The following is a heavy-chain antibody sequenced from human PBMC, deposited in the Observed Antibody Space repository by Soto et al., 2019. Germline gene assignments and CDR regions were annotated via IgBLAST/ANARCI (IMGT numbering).Heavy chain of an antibody. CDR1: GYTFTSYG. CDR3: ARVLRTTEPLLWFGEKSWDV. D-gene: IGHD3-10*01. CDR2: ISAYNGNT. J-gene: IGHJ6*04. V-gene: IGHV1-18*01. Sequence: ASVKVSCKASGYTFTSYGISWVRQAPGQGLECMGWISAYNGNTNYAQKLQGRVTMTTDTSTSTAYMELRSLRSDDTAVYYCARVLRTTEPLLWFGEKSWDVWGKGTTVTVSS.